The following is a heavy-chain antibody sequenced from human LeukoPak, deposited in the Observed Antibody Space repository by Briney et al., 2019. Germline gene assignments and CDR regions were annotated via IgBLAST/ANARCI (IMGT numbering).Heavy chain of an antibody. J-gene: IGHJ4*02. CDR1: GFTFSSYP. CDR2: ISSSAGNT. Sequence: PGGSLRLSCAASGFTFSSYPMSWVRQAPGKGLEWVSAISSSAGNTYYADSVKGRFTISRDNSKNTLYLQMNSLRAEDTAVYYCAKRYIGNYYFDYWGQGTLVTVSS. V-gene: IGHV3-23*01. D-gene: IGHD3-16*02. CDR3: AKRYIGNYYFDY.